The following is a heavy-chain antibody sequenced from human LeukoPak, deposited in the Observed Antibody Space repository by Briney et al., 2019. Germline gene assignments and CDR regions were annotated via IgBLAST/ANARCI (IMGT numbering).Heavy chain of an antibody. D-gene: IGHD6-6*01. CDR3: ARDLREAARLFDP. CDR1: GYTFTGYY. CDR2: INPNSGGT. V-gene: IGHV1-2*02. J-gene: IGHJ5*02. Sequence: ASVKVSCKASGYTFTGYYMHWVRQAPGQGLEWMGWINPNSGGTNYAQKFQGRVTMTRDTSISTAYMELSRLRSDDTAVYYCARDLREAARLFDPWGQGTLVTVSS.